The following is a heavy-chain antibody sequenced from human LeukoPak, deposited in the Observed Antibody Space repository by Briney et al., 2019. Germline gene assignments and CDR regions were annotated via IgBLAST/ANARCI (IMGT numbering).Heavy chain of an antibody. CDR3: ARGAYSYAQDF. Sequence: ASVKVSCKTSGYTFTHYYIHWVRQAHGQGLEWMGIINPSGGSTNYAQTFQGRLSMTRDTSTSTVYMELSSLRSEDTAVYYCARGAYSYAQDFWGQGTLVTVSS. CDR2: INPSGGST. J-gene: IGHJ4*02. D-gene: IGHD5-18*01. V-gene: IGHV1-46*01. CDR1: GYTFTHYY.